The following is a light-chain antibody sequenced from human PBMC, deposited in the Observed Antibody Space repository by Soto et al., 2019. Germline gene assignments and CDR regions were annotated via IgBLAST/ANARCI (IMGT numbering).Light chain of an antibody. CDR3: QQSYNTPRT. J-gene: IGKJ2*01. CDR1: QSIANF. CDR2: AAF. Sequence: DIQMTQSPSSLSVSVGDRVTITCRASQSIANFLNWYQQKPGKAPKLMIYAAFSLKSGVPSRFSGSGSGTDFTLTISSLQPEDFATYYCQQSYNTPRTFGQGTKLEIK. V-gene: IGKV1-39*01.